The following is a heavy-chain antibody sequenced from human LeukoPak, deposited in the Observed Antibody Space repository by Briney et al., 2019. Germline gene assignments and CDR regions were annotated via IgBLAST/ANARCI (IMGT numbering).Heavy chain of an antibody. J-gene: IGHJ3*02. V-gene: IGHV3-33*01. CDR3: ARVNRGDAFDI. CDR2: IWYDGRSK. D-gene: IGHD3-16*02. CDR1: GFTFSSYG. Sequence: PGRSLRLTCPASGFTFSSYGMHWFRQAQGKGPEWEAVIWYDGRSKFYADSLKGQVTISRDNSKNTLYLQMNSLRAEDTAVYYCARVNRGDAFDIWGRGTLVTVSS.